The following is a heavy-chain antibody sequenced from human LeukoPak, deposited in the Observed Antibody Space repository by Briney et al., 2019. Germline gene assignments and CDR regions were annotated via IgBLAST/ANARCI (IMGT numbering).Heavy chain of an antibody. Sequence: GGSLRLSCAASGLVFNDAWMSWVRQAPGKGLEGVGRITSGGATDYAAPVKGRFIISRDNSKGTFYLQMNSLKTDDTAMYYCTWMATVRTVDFWGQRTLVTVSS. V-gene: IGHV3-15*01. CDR2: ITSGGAT. D-gene: IGHD4-17*01. CDR1: GLVFNDAW. CDR3: TWMATVRTVDF. J-gene: IGHJ4*02.